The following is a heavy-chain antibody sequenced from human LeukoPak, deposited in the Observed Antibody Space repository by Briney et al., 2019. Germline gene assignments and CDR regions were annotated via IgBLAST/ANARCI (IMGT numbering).Heavy chain of an antibody. CDR3: TTVKQTWCY. V-gene: IGHV3-15*01. Sequence: GGSLRLSCAASGFTFSDAWMSWVRQTPGKGLEWVGRIKSKTDGGTADYAAPVKGRFTISRDDSKDMLFLQMDSLKTEDTAVYYCTTVKQTWCYWGQGILVTVSS. CDR2: IKSKTDGGTA. D-gene: IGHD2-8*02. J-gene: IGHJ4*02. CDR1: GFTFSDAW.